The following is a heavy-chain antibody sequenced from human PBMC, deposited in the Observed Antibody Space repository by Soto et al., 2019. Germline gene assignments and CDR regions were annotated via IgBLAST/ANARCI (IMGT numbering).Heavy chain of an antibody. J-gene: IGHJ4*02. V-gene: IGHV4-31*05. CDR1: GGSISSGGYY. D-gene: IGHD3-3*01. Sequence: QVQLQESGPGLVKPSQTLSLTCTVSGGSISSGGYYWSWIRQHPGKGLEWIGYIYYSGSTYYNPSFKSRVTVTVDTSKNQFPLKLSFVTADTAVYYCARGSYIEYPLFDYWGQGTLVTVSS. CDR3: ARGSYIEYPLFDY. CDR2: IYYSGST.